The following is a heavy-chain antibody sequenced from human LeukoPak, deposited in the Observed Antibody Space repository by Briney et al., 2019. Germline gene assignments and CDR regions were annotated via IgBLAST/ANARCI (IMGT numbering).Heavy chain of an antibody. Sequence: SSETLSLTCTVSGGSISSGSYYWGWIRQPPGKGLEWIGSIYYSGSTYYNPSLKSRVTISVDTSKNQFSLKLSSVTAADTAVYYCARVDFWSGSPFIWGQGTMVTVSS. D-gene: IGHD3-3*01. CDR3: ARVDFWSGSPFI. V-gene: IGHV4-39*07. CDR2: IYYSGST. J-gene: IGHJ3*02. CDR1: GGSISSGSYY.